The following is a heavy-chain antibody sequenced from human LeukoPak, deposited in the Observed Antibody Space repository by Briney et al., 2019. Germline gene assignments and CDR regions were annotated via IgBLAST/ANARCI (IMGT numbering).Heavy chain of an antibody. CDR2: ISSSSSYI. CDR3: ARTAAADPNYYYYYYMDV. CDR1: GFTFSSYS. D-gene: IGHD6-13*01. Sequence: GGSLRLSCAASGFTFSSYSMNWVRQAPGKGLEWVSSISSSSSYIYYADSVKGRFTISRDNAKNSLYLQMNSLRAEDTALYYCARTAAADPNYYYYYYMDVWGKGTTVTVSS. V-gene: IGHV3-21*04. J-gene: IGHJ6*03.